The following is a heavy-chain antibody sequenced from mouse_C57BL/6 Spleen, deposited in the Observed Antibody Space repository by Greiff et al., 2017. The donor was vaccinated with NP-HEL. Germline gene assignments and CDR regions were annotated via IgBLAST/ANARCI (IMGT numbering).Heavy chain of an antibody. J-gene: IGHJ1*03. D-gene: IGHD1-1*01. V-gene: IGHV1-72*01. CDR3: ASYYGSSHWYFEV. CDR2: IDPNGGGT. Sequence: QVQLQQPGAELVKPGASVKLSCKASGYTFTSYWMHWVKQRPGRGLEWIGRIDPNGGGTKYNEKFKGKATLTVDKPSSTAYMQLSSLRSEDSAVYNCASYYGSSHWYFEVWGTGTTVTVAS. CDR1: GYTFTSYW.